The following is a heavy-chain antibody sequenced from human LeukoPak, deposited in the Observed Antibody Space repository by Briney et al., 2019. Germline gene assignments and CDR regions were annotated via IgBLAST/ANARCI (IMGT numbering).Heavy chain of an antibody. CDR2: ISYDGSNK. CDR1: GFTFSSYW. Sequence: PGGSLRLSCAASGFTFSSYWMNWVRQAPGKGLEWVAVISYDGSNKYYADSVKGRFTISRDNSKNTLYLQMNSLRAEDTAVYYCAKDEIAGELMVYAMEMDYWGQGTLVTVSS. D-gene: IGHD2-8*01. V-gene: IGHV3-30*18. J-gene: IGHJ4*02. CDR3: AKDEIAGELMVYAMEMDY.